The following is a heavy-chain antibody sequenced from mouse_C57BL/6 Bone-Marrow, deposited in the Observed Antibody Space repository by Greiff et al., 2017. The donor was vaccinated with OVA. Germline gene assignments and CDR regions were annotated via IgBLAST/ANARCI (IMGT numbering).Heavy chain of an antibody. V-gene: IGHV14-4*01. Sequence: VQLKQSGAELVRPGASVKLSCTASGFNIKDDYMHWVKQRPEQGLEWIGWIDPENGDTEYASKFQGKATRTADTSSNTAYLQLSSLTSEDTAVYYCTTSTKRRYYFDYWGQGTTLTVSS. CDR3: TTSTKRRYYFDY. CDR1: GFNIKDDY. CDR2: IDPENGDT. D-gene: IGHD5-1*01. J-gene: IGHJ2*01.